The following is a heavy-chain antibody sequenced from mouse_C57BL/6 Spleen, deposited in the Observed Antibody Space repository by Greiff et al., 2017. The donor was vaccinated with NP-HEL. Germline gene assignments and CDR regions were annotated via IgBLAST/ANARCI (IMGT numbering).Heavy chain of an antibody. CDR2: IDPSDSYT. Sequence: QVQLQQPGAELVMPGASVKLSCKASGYTFTSYWMLWVKQRPGQGLEWIGEIDPSDSYTNYNQKFKGKSTLTVDKSSSTAYMQLSSLTSEDSAVYYCATVYYYGSSPYAMDYWGQGTSVTVSS. CDR1: GYTFTSYW. CDR3: ATVYYYGSSPYAMDY. D-gene: IGHD1-1*01. J-gene: IGHJ4*01. V-gene: IGHV1-69*01.